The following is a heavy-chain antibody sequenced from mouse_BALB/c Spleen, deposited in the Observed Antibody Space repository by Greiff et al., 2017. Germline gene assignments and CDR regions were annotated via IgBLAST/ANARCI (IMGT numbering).Heavy chain of an antibody. CDR3: ARSNSLDY. J-gene: IGHJ2*01. CDR1: GYTFTSYN. Sequence: LQQPGAELVKPGASVKMSCKASGYTFTSYNMHWVKQTPGQGLEWIGAIYPGNGDTSYTQKFKGKATLTADKSSSTAYMQLSSLTSEDSAVYYCARSNSLDYWGQGTTITVSS. D-gene: IGHD2-5*01. V-gene: IGHV1-12*01. CDR2: IYPGNGDT.